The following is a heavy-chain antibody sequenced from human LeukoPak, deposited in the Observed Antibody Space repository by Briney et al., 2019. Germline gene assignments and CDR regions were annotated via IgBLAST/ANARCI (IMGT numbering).Heavy chain of an antibody. CDR3: ARRLVYSGSHRDAFDI. CDR2: IYYSGST. Sequence: PSETLSLTCTVSGGSISSYYWSWIWQPPGKGLEWIGYIYYSGSTNYNPSLRSRVTISVDTSKNQFSLKLSSVTAADTAVYYCARRLVYSGSHRDAFDIWGQGTMVTASS. D-gene: IGHD1-26*01. CDR1: GGSISSYY. J-gene: IGHJ3*02. V-gene: IGHV4-59*01.